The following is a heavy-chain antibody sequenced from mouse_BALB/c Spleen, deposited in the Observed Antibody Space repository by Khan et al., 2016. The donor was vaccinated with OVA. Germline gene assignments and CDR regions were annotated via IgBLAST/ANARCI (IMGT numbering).Heavy chain of an antibody. V-gene: IGHV1S81*02. Sequence: QFQLQQSGAELVKAGASVKMSCKASGYTFTSYWMHWVKQRLGQGLEWFAETNPTNGRTYYNEKLQSKATLTVDKSSSTAYMLLSGPTFEASAVYYCARIKKIVATYFDYWGQGTTLTVSS. CDR3: ARIKKIVATYFDY. J-gene: IGHJ2*01. CDR1: GYTFTSYW. D-gene: IGHD1-1*01. CDR2: TNPTNGRT.